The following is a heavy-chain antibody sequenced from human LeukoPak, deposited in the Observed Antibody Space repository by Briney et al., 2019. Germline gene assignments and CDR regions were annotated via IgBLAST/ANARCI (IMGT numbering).Heavy chain of an antibody. CDR2: IYYSGST. D-gene: IGHD1-1*01. J-gene: IGHJ4*02. CDR3: ARDLGSGSGGFDY. V-gene: IGHV4-59*01. CDR1: GGSISSYY. Sequence: SGTLSLTCTVSGGSISSYYWSWIRQPPGKGLEWIGYIYYSGSTNYNPSLKSRVTISVDTSKNQFSLKLSSVTAADTAVYYCARDLGSGSGGFDYWGQGTLVTVSS.